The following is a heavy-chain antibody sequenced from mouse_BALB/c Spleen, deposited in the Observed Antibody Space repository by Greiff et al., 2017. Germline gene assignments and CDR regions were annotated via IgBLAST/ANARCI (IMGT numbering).Heavy chain of an antibody. D-gene: IGHD1-1*01. Sequence: VQLVESGAELVRPGASVTLSCKASGYTFTDYEMHWVKQTPVHGLEWIGAIDPETGGTAYNQKFKGKATLTADKSSSTAYMELRSLTSEDSAVYYCTPYYYGSSSYWGQGTTLTVSS. CDR3: TPYYYGSSSY. V-gene: IGHV1-15*01. CDR1: GYTFTDYE. J-gene: IGHJ2*01. CDR2: IDPETGGT.